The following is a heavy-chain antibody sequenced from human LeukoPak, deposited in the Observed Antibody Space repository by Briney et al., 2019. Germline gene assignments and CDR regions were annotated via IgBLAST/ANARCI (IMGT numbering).Heavy chain of an antibody. CDR1: GGSFSGYY. CDR3: AGLRSTVAWASFDY. Sequence: SETLSLTCAVYGGSFSGYYGSWIRQPPGKGLEWIGEINHSGSTNYNPSLKGRVTISVDTSKNQFSLQLSSVTAADTAVYYCAGLRSTVAWASFDYWGQGILVTVSS. D-gene: IGHD4-23*01. J-gene: IGHJ4*02. CDR2: INHSGST. V-gene: IGHV4-34*01.